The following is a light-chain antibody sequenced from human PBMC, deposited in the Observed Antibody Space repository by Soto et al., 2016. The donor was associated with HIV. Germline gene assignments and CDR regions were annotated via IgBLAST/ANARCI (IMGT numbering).Light chain of an antibody. Sequence: SYELTQPPSVSVSPGQTASITCSGDQLGSKFVSWYQQKPGQSPILVIYQDSKRPSGIPERFSGSSSGNTVTLTISGTQPVDEADYYCQSWDSGAAQYVFGIGTKVTV. CDR1: QLGSKF. CDR2: QDS. CDR3: QSWDSGAAQYV. J-gene: IGLJ1*01. V-gene: IGLV3-1*01.